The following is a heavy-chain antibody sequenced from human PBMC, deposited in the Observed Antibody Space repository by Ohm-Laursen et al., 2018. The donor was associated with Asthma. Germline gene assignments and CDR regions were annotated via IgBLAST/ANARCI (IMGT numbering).Heavy chain of an antibody. CDR1: GFTFSNYY. CDR2: ISASGVTT. D-gene: IGHD1-26*01. V-gene: IGHV3-23*01. Sequence: SLRLSCAASGFTFSNYYMSWVRQAPGKGLEWVSAISASGVTTYYADSVKGRFTISRDDSKNTLYLQMTSLRAEDTAVYYCTKLKLGGTTGYRNWFDPWGQGTLVTVSS. CDR3: TKLKLGGTTGYRNWFDP. J-gene: IGHJ5*02.